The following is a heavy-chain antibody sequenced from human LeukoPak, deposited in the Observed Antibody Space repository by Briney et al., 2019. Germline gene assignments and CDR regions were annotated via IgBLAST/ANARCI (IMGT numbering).Heavy chain of an antibody. J-gene: IGHJ3*02. CDR1: GDSIGRYY. CDR3: ARDATFLARAFDI. V-gene: IGHV4-59*01. Sequence: SETLSLTCTVSGDSIGRYYWSRIRQSPGKGLEWIGNIYYNGITNSNPSLKSRVTISVNTSKNQFSLRLSSVTAADTAVYYCARDATFLARAFDIWGQGTLVTVSS. CDR2: IYYNGIT. D-gene: IGHD2/OR15-2a*01.